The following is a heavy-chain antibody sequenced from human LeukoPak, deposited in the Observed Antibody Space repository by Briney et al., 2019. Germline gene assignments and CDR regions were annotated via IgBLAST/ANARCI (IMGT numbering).Heavy chain of an antibody. Sequence: GESLTLSCAASGFTFDDYTMHWIRQPPGKGLEWVSLINWDGGSTYYADSVKGRFTISRDNSKNSLYLQMNSLRTEDTALYYCAKGPGKTRLRFLEWRYYYYYYYMDVWGKGTTVTVSS. CDR1: GFTFDDYT. V-gene: IGHV3-43*01. J-gene: IGHJ6*03. CDR3: AKGPGKTRLRFLEWRYYYYYYYMDV. D-gene: IGHD3-3*01. CDR2: INWDGGST.